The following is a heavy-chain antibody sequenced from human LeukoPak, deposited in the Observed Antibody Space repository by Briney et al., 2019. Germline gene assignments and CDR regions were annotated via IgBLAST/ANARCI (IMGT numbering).Heavy chain of an antibody. CDR2: IYPRDGST. Sequence: GASVNVSCKASGYSFTSNYLHWVRQAPGQGLEWMGMIYPRDGSTSYAQKFQGRVTVTRDTSTSTVHMELSGLRSEDTAVYYCARDQEAFDYWGQGTLVTVSS. V-gene: IGHV1-46*01. CDR1: GYSFTSNY. J-gene: IGHJ4*02. CDR3: ARDQEAFDY.